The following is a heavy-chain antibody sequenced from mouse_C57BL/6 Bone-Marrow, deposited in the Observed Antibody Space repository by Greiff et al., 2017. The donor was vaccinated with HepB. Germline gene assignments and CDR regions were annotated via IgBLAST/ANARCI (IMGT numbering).Heavy chain of an antibody. V-gene: IGHV1-64*01. CDR3: ARWGNYGDFDV. CDR2: IHPNSGST. J-gene: IGHJ1*03. Sequence: QVQLKQPGAELVKPGASVKLSCKASGYTFTSYWMHWVKQRPGQGLEWIGMIHPNSGSTNYNEKFKSKATLTVDKSSSTAYMQLSSLTSEDSAVYYCARWGNYGDFDVWGTGTTVTVSS. D-gene: IGHD2-1*01. CDR1: GYTFTSYW.